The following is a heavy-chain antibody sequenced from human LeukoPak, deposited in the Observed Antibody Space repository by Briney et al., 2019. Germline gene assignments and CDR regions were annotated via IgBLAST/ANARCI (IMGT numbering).Heavy chain of an antibody. J-gene: IGHJ4*02. CDR2: IYYSGST. CDR3: ARGAIYCGGDCYWDY. CDR1: GGSFSGYY. V-gene: IGHV4-59*01. Sequence: PSETLSLTCAVYGGSFSGYYWSWIRQPPGKGLEWIGYIYYSGSTNYNPSLKSRVTISVDTSKNQFSLKLSSVTAADTAVYYCARGAIYCGGDCYWDYWGQGTLVTVSS. D-gene: IGHD2-21*02.